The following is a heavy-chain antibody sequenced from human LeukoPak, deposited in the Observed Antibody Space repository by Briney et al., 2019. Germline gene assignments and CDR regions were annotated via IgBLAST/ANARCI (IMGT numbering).Heavy chain of an antibody. D-gene: IGHD3-22*01. CDR3: VKEKDYYENFDL. CDR2: ISYDGGSK. V-gene: IGHV3-30*18. Sequence: PGRSLRLSCAASGFTFSYGMHWVRQAPGKGLEWVAVISYDGGSKYYVDSVKGRFAVSRDTAKNTLYLQMNSLRSEDTAVYFCVKEKDYYENFDLWGQGTLVTVSS. CDR1: GFTFSYG. J-gene: IGHJ4*02.